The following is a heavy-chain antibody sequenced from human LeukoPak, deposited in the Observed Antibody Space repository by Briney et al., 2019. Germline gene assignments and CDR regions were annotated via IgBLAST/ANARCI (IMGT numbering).Heavy chain of an antibody. V-gene: IGHV1-69*04. Sequence: SVTVSFKASGGTFSIYAISWVRQAPGQGVEWMGRIIPILGIANYAQKFQGRVTITADKSTSTAYMELSSLRSEDTAVYYCARDPIVGATRGQGTLVTVSS. J-gene: IGHJ4*02. CDR2: IIPILGIA. D-gene: IGHD1-26*01. CDR1: GGTFSIYA. CDR3: ARDPIVGAT.